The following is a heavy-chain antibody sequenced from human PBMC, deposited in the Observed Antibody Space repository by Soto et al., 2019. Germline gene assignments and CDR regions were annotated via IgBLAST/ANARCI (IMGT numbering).Heavy chain of an antibody. D-gene: IGHD1-1*01. Sequence: GGSLRLSCAASGFIFSDHYMDWVRQAPGKGLEWVGRTRNKADSYTTEYAASVQGRFTISRDDSKRSLYLQMNSLKTEDTAVYYCANPIPKTGTTFGFWGQGTLVTVSS. CDR3: ANPIPKTGTTFGF. CDR2: TRNKADSYTT. V-gene: IGHV3-72*01. J-gene: IGHJ4*02. CDR1: GFIFSDHY.